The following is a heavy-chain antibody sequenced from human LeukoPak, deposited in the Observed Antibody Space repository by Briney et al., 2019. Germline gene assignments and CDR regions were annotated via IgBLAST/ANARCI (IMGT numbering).Heavy chain of an antibody. Sequence: GGSLRLSCAASGFTFSTYNMNWVRQAPGKGLEWVSYISSSSSTIYYADSVKGRFTISRDNAKNSLYLQMNSLRAEDTAVYYCARWSCSSTSCSSYYYYYCMDVWGKGTTVTVSS. D-gene: IGHD2-2*01. CDR3: ARWSCSSTSCSSYYYYYCMDV. V-gene: IGHV3-48*01. J-gene: IGHJ6*03. CDR2: ISSSSSTI. CDR1: GFTFSTYN.